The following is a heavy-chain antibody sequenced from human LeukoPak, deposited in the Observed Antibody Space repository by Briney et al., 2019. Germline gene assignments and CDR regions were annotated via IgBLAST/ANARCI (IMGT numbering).Heavy chain of an antibody. V-gene: IGHV3-53*01. CDR1: GFTVSSHF. J-gene: IGHJ6*02. CDR2: IYSDGRA. D-gene: IGHD4-17*01. CDR3: ARQTTVITTWDV. Sequence: PGGSLRPSCAASGFTVSSHFMSWVRQAPGKGLEWVSIIYSDGRAFYADSVKGRFTISRDNSKNIVYLQMNSLRAEDTAVYYCARQTTVITTWDVWGQGTTVTVSS.